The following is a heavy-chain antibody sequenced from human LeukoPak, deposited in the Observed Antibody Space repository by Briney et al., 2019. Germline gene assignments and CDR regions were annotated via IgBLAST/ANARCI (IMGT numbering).Heavy chain of an antibody. V-gene: IGHV4-61*02. CDR2: IYTSGST. CDR3: ARVVSSSWYYFDY. Sequence: SETLSLTCTVSGGSISSGSYYWSWIRQPAGKGLEWIGRIYTSGSTNYNPSLKSRVTISVDTSKNQFSLKLSSVTAADTAVYYCARVVSSSWYYFDYWGQGTLVTVSS. D-gene: IGHD6-13*01. J-gene: IGHJ4*02. CDR1: GGSISSGSYY.